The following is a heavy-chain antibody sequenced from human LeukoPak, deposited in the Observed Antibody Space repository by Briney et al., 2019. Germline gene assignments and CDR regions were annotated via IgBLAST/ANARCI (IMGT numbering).Heavy chain of an antibody. J-gene: IGHJ4*02. CDR2: ISSSGSTI. D-gene: IGHD3-9*01. V-gene: IGHV3-48*03. CDR1: GFTFSSYE. CDR3: AIGYFDWLSSQFDY. Sequence: PGGSLRLFCASSGFTFSSYEMNWVRQAPGKGLEGVSYISSSGSTIYYADSVKGRFTISRDNAKNSLYLQMNSLRAEDTAVYYCAIGYFDWLSSQFDYWGQGTLVTVSS.